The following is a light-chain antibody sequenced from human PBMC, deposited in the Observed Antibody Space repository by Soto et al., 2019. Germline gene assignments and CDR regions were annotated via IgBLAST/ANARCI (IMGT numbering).Light chain of an antibody. CDR1: SSDVGAYNY. J-gene: IGLJ1*01. Sequence: QSVLTQPASVSGSPGQSITISSTGTSSDVGAYNYVSWYQQHPGKAPKLRIYEVSNRPSGVSHRFSGSKSDNTASLTISGLQTDDEADYYCSSYTSSRTLVFGTGTKVTV. CDR3: SSYTSSRTLV. CDR2: EVS. V-gene: IGLV2-14*01.